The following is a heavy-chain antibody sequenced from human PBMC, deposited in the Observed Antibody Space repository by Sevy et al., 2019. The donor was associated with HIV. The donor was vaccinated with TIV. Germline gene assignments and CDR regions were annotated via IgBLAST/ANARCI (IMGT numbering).Heavy chain of an antibody. J-gene: IGHJ4*02. CDR1: GGSISSYY. Sequence: SETLSLTCTVSGGSISSYYWSWIRQPAGKGLEWTGRIYTSGSTNYNPSLKSRVTMSVDTSKNQFSLKLSSVTAADTAVYYCARELGPPYYDFWSGYYFDYWGQGTLVTVSS. V-gene: IGHV4-4*07. D-gene: IGHD3-3*01. CDR3: ARELGPPYYDFWSGYYFDY. CDR2: IYTSGST.